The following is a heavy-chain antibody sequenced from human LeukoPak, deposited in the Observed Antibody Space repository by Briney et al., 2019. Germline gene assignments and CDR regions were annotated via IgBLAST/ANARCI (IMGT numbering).Heavy chain of an antibody. Sequence: GGSLRLSCAASGFTFSSYWMHWVRQAPGKGLVWVSRINSDGSSTSYADSVKGRFTISRDNAKNTLYLQMSSLRAEDTAVYYCTRGMGIAVAIDAFGIWGQGTMVTVSS. D-gene: IGHD6-19*01. CDR2: INSDGSST. CDR1: GFTFSSYW. J-gene: IGHJ3*02. CDR3: TRGMGIAVAIDAFGI. V-gene: IGHV3-74*01.